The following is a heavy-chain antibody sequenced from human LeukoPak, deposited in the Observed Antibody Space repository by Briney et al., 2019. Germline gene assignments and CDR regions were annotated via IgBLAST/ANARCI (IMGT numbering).Heavy chain of an antibody. D-gene: IGHD1-26*01. CDR2: ISSSSSTI. Sequence: GGSLRLSCAASGFTFSSYSMNWVRQAPGKGLEWVSFISSSSSTIYYADSVKGRFTISRDNAKNSLYLQMNSLRAEDTAVYYCAKSWGGSYSAIDYWGQGTLVTVSS. CDR3: AKSWGGSYSAIDY. J-gene: IGHJ4*02. V-gene: IGHV3-48*04. CDR1: GFTFSSYS.